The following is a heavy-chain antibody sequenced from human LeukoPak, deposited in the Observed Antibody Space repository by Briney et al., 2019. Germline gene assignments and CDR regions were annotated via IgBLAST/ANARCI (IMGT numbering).Heavy chain of an antibody. J-gene: IGHJ4*02. V-gene: IGHV3-74*01. CDR2: INSDVSST. CDR1: GFTFSSYW. CDR3: AQSTLYYDFWSGYSNFDY. Sequence: GGSLRLSCAASGFTFSSYWIHWVRQAPGKGLVWVSRINSDVSSTSYADSVKGRFTISRDNATNTLYLQMNSLRAEDTAVYYCAQSTLYYDFWSGYSNFDYWGEGSLVTVSS. D-gene: IGHD3-3*01.